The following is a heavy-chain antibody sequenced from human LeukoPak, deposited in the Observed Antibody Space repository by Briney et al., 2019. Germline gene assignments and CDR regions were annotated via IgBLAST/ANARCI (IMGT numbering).Heavy chain of an antibody. D-gene: IGHD6-13*01. CDR1: GFTVSSYS. CDR3: ARDRGIGSSSWYPLDY. J-gene: IGHJ4*02. CDR2: ISSSSSYI. Sequence: GGSLRLSCAASGFTVSSYSMNWVRQAPGKGLEWVSSISSSSSYIYYADSVKGRFTISRDNAKNSLYLQMNSLRAEDTAVYYCARDRGIGSSSWYPLDYWGQGTLVTVSS. V-gene: IGHV3-21*01.